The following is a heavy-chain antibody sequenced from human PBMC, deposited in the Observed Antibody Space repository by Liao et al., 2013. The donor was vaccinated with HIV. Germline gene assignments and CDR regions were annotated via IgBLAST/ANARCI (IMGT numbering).Heavy chain of an antibody. CDR3: ARIEPLGLDAFDI. J-gene: IGHJ3*02. CDR1: GGSFSGYY. D-gene: IGHD1-14*01. V-gene: IGHV4-4*07. CDR2: IYTSGST. Sequence: QVRLQESGPGLVKPSQTLSLTCAVYGGSFSGYYWSWIRQPAGKGLEWIGRIYTSGSTNYNPSLKSRVTMSVDTSKNQFSLKLTSVTAADTAVYYCARIEPLGLDAFDIWGQGTMVTVSS.